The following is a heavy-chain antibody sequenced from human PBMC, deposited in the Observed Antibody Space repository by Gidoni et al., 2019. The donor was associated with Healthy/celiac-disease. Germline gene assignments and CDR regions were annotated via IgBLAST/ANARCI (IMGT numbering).Heavy chain of an antibody. Sequence: QVQLQESGPGLVKPSGTLSLTCAVSGGSISSSNWWSWVRQPPGKGLEWIGEIYHSGSTNYNPSLKSRVTISVDKSKNQFSLKLSSVTAADTAVYYCARGVFPQLMATGTRRGGFDPWGQGTLVTVSS. CDR3: ARGVFPQLMATGTRRGGFDP. CDR1: GGSISSSNW. J-gene: IGHJ5*02. CDR2: IYHSGST. D-gene: IGHD1-1*01. V-gene: IGHV4-4*02.